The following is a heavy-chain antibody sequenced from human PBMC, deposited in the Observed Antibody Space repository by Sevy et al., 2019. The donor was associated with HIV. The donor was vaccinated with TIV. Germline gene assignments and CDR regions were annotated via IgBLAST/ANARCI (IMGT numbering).Heavy chain of an antibody. Sequence: GGSLRLSCAASGFTFSDYYMTWIRQAPVKGLEWVAYITSSGDTIYYADSVKGRFTISMENAKNSLYLQMNNLRAEDTAVYYCAREYDYSHYAFDYWGQGTLVTVSS. CDR1: GFTFSDYY. J-gene: IGHJ4*02. D-gene: IGHD4-4*01. CDR3: AREYDYSHYAFDY. V-gene: IGHV3-11*01. CDR2: ITSSGDTI.